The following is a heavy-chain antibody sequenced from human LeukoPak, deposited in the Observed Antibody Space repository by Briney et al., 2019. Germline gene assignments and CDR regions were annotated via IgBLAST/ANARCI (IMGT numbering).Heavy chain of an antibody. CDR1: GFTFSSYS. J-gene: IGHJ4*02. CDR3: ARDHCSSTSCFPSGTNYFDS. Sequence: PGGSLRLSCAASGFTFSSYSMNWVRQAPGKGLEWVSSISSSRSYIYNADSVKGRFTISRDNAKNSLYLQMNSLRAEDTAVYYCARDHCSSTSCFPSGTNYFDSWGQGTPVTVSS. V-gene: IGHV3-21*01. D-gene: IGHD2-2*01. CDR2: ISSSRSYI.